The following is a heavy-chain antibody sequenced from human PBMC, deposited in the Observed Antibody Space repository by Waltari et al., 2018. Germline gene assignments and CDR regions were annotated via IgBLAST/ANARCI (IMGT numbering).Heavy chain of an antibody. CDR2: ISSSGSPI. D-gene: IGHD3-10*01. V-gene: IGHV3-48*03. CDR1: GFTFRSYE. J-gene: IGHJ4*02. Sequence: EVQLVESGGGLVQPGGSLRLSCAASGFTFRSYELNWVRQAPGKGLEWVSYISSSGSPIYYADSVKGRFTISRDNAANSLYLQMNSLRVEDTAVYYCAREGSFYFDSWGQGTLVTVSS. CDR3: AREGSFYFDS.